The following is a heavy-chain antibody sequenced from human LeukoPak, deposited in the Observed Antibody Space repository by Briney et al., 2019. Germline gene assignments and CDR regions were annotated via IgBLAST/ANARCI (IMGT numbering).Heavy chain of an antibody. J-gene: IGHJ4*02. V-gene: IGHV1-2*02. D-gene: IGHD3-3*01. CDR2: FNANSGAT. CDR1: GYTFTSHG. Sequence: GASVKVSCKASGYTFTSHGISWVRQAPGQGLEWMGWFNANSGATKYAQKFQGRVTMTRDTSIGTDFMELTSLISDDTAIYYCARDPYDGNYFFDYWGQGTLVTVAS. CDR3: ARDPYDGNYFFDY.